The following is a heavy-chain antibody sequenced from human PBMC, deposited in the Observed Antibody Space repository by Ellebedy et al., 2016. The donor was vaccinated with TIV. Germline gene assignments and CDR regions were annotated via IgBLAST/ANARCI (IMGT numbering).Heavy chain of an antibody. J-gene: IGHJ6*02. CDR1: GFTFTNYH. CDR2: IWSDGSLD. D-gene: IGHD1-26*01. Sequence: PGGSLRLSCAASGFTFTNYHMHWVRQAPGKGLEWVALIWSDGSLDYYTDSVKGRFTLSRDSSENTVYLHMNSLRADDTAVYYCAREVGGGQGDMDVWGQGTTVTVSS. CDR3: AREVGGGQGDMDV. V-gene: IGHV3-33*01.